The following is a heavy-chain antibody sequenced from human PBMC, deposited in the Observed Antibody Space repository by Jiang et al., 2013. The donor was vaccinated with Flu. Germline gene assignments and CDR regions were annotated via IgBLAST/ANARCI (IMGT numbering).Heavy chain of an antibody. Sequence: GSGLVKPSETLSLTCTVSGGSISGYYWSWIRQPPGKGLEWIGWLYYSGNTNYNPSLKSRVTISVDTSENQFSLKLSSVTAADTAVYYCARRNYYGSEINRGQGTLVTVSS. CDR2: LYYSGNT. V-gene: IGHV4-59*08. CDR1: GGSISGYY. J-gene: IGHJ4*02. CDR3: ARRNYYGSEIN. D-gene: IGHD3-10*01.